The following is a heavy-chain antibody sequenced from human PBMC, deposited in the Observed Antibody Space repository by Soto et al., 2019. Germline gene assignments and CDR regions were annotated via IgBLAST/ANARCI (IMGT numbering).Heavy chain of an antibody. D-gene: IGHD3-3*01. CDR2: TYYRSKWYN. Sequence: SQTLSLTCAISGDSVSSNSAAWNWVRQSPSRGLEWLGRTYYRSKWYNDYAVSVKSRITINPDTSKNQFSLQLNSVTPEDTAIYYCARTRVYDSYNYYGMAVWGQGTTVTVSS. CDR3: ARTRVYDSYNYYGMAV. J-gene: IGHJ6*02. V-gene: IGHV6-1*01. CDR1: GDSVSSNSAA.